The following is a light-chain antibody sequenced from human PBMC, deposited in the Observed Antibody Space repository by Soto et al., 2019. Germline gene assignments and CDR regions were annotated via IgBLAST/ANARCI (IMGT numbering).Light chain of an antibody. CDR3: AAWDASLSACV. CDR1: DSNIGSNS. Sequence: QSVLTQPPSASGTAGQVVTISCSGGDSNIGSNSVYWYQHLPRMAPKLLIYYSNRRPAGVPDRCSGSRSGTSASLAIVGLRSEDEAIYYCAAWDASLSACVFGNGAKVTVL. J-gene: IGLJ1*01. CDR2: YSN. V-gene: IGLV1-47*02.